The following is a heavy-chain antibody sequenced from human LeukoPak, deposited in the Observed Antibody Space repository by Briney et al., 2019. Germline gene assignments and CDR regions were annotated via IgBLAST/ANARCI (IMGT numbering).Heavy chain of an antibody. J-gene: IGHJ6*02. CDR1: GFTFSDYY. Sequence: PGGSLRLSCAASGFTFSDYYMSWIRQAPGKGLEWVSYISSSGSTIYYADSVKGRFTISRDNAKNSLYLQMNSLRAEDTAVYYCARGRSSTSCPTLVDVWGQGTTVTVSS. CDR2: ISSSGSTI. V-gene: IGHV3-11*01. D-gene: IGHD2-2*01. CDR3: ARGRSSTSCPTLVDV.